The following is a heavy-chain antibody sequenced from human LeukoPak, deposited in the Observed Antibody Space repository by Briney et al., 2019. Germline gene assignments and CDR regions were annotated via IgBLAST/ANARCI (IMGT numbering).Heavy chain of an antibody. V-gene: IGHV1-46*01. CDR3: ARVRYYDYVWGSSPLDY. J-gene: IGHJ4*02. CDR1: GYTFTIYY. Sequence: ASVKVSCKASGYTFTIYYMHWVRQAPGQGLEWMGIINPSGGSTSYAQKFQGRVTMTRDTSTSTVYMELSSLRSEDTAVYYCARVRYYDYVWGSSPLDYWGQGTLVTVSS. CDR2: INPSGGST. D-gene: IGHD3-16*01.